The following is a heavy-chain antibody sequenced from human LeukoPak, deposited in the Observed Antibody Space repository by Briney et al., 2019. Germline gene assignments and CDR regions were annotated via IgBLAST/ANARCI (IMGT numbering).Heavy chain of an antibody. J-gene: IGHJ4*02. CDR2: ISGSGGGT. Sequence: GGSLRLSCEASGVTFSSYVMSWVRQAPGKGPEWVSGISGSGGGTYYADSVKGRFAISRDNSKNTLYLQMNSLRAEDTAVYYCARSSWYSLRFDYWGQGTLVTVSS. CDR1: GVTFSSYV. D-gene: IGHD6-13*01. V-gene: IGHV3-23*01. CDR3: ARSSWYSLRFDY.